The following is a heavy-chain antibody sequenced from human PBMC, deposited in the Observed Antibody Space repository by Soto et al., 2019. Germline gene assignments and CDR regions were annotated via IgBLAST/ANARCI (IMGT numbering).Heavy chain of an antibody. CDR3: ARSYCSSTSCYEGTRWFDP. Sequence: QVQLQESGPGLVKPSGTLSLTCAVSSGSISSSNWWSWVRQPPGKGLAWIGEIYHSGSTNYNPSLKSRVTISVDKSKNQFSLKLSSVTAADTAVYYCARSYCSSTSCYEGTRWFDPWGQGTLVTVSS. CDR1: SGSISSSNW. D-gene: IGHD2-2*01. CDR2: IYHSGST. J-gene: IGHJ5*02. V-gene: IGHV4-4*02.